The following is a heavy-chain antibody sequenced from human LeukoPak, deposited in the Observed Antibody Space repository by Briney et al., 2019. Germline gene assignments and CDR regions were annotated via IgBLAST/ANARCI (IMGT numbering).Heavy chain of an antibody. CDR1: GGSFSGYY. CDR3: ATGGGEAPDC. V-gene: IGHV4-34*01. CDR2: INHSGST. J-gene: IGHJ4*02. Sequence: SETLSLTCAVYGGSFSGYYWSWIRQPPGKGLEWIGEINHSGSTNYNPSLKSRVTISVDTSKNRFSLKLSSVTAADTAVYCCATGGGEAPDCWGQGTLVTVSS. D-gene: IGHD4-17*01.